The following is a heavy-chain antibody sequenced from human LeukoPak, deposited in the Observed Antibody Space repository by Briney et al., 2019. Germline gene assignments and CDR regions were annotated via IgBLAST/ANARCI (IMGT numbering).Heavy chain of an antibody. J-gene: IGHJ4*02. D-gene: IGHD3-10*01. CDR3: ARLRFGELSAFDY. Sequence: SETLSLTCAVYGGSFSGYYWSWIRQPPGKGLEWIGEINHSGSTNYNPSLKSRVTTSVDTSKNQFSLKLSSVTAADTAVYYCARLRFGELSAFDYWGQGTLVTVSS. CDR2: INHSGST. V-gene: IGHV4-34*01. CDR1: GGSFSGYY.